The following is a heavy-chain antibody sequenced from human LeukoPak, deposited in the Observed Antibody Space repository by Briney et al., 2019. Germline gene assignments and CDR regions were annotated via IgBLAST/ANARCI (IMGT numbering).Heavy chain of an antibody. CDR3: ARDDYGWGSHPY. CDR2: IKPDGSEK. D-gene: IGHD3-10*01. J-gene: IGHJ4*02. V-gene: IGHV3-7*04. CDR1: GLTFSSYW. Sequence: PGGSLRLSCAGSGLTFSSYWMTWVRQAPGKGQEWVANIKPDGSEKAYVNPVKGRFTISRDNAKNSLYLQMNSLRAEDTAVYYCARDDYGWGSHPYWGQGTLVTVSS.